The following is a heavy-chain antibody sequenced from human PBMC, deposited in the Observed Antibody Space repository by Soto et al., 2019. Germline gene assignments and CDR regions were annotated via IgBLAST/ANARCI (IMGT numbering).Heavy chain of an antibody. Sequence: SETLSLTCTVSGGSVSNSNYYWGWIRQSPGKGLEWIGSVYYRGRSYSKSSVKSRVTISVDTSKNQFSLNLNCATSQKGYNWNYFDHWGQGALVTVYS. D-gene: IGHD1-20*01. CDR3: FDH. V-gene: IGHV4-39*01. CDR2: VYYRGRS. J-gene: IGHJ4*02. CDR1: GGSVSNSNYY.